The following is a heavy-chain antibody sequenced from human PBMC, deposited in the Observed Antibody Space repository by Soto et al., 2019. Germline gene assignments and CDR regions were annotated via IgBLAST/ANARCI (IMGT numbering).Heavy chain of an antibody. J-gene: IGHJ5*02. CDR2: IYYSGST. V-gene: IGHV4-30-4*01. Sequence: SETLSLTCSVSGGSISSGDYYWNWIRQPPGKGLEWIGHIYYSGSTNYNPSLKSRVTISVDKSKNQFSLKLSSVTAADTAVYYCARVDTADLFDPWGQGTLVTVSS. D-gene: IGHD5-18*01. CDR3: ARVDTADLFDP. CDR1: GGSISSGDYY.